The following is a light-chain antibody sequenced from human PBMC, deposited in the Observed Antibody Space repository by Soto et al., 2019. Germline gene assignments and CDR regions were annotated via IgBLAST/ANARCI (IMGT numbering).Light chain of an antibody. V-gene: IGLV2-23*02. J-gene: IGLJ3*02. CDR2: EVT. CDR3: CSYAGIITWV. CDR1: SNDIGGHNH. Sequence: QSVLTQPASVSGSPGQSITISCTGTSNDIGGHNHVSWYQQYPGNSPKLIIYEVTERPSGVSNRFSASKSGTTASLTISGLQAEDEADYYCCSYAGIITWVCGGGTKLTVL.